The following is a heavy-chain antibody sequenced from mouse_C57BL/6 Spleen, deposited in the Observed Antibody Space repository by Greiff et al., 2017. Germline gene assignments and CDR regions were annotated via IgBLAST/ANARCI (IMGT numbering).Heavy chain of an antibody. CDR2: IHPNSGST. J-gene: IGHJ2*01. CDR1: GYTFTSYW. Sequence: QVQLKQSGAELVKPGASVKLSCKASGYTFTSYWMHWVKQRPGQGLEWIGMIHPNSGSTNYNEKFKSKATLTVDKSSSTAYMQLSSLTSEDSAVYYCARKGYYDYYFDYWGQGTTLTVSS. CDR3: ARKGYYDYYFDY. V-gene: IGHV1-64*01. D-gene: IGHD2-4*01.